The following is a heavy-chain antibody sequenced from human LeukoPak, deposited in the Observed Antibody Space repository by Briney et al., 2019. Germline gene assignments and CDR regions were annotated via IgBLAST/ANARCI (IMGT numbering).Heavy chain of an antibody. CDR2: IRRKTSGGTT. Sequence: GRSLRLSCTAAGFTFGDYAVTWVRQAPGKGLEWVGFIRRKTSGGTTEYAASVKGRFTISRDDSRSIAYLQMNSLKIEETAVYFCTGDSPPIIWGQGTLVTVSS. CDR3: TGDSPPII. J-gene: IGHJ4*02. V-gene: IGHV3-49*04. CDR1: GFTFGDYA.